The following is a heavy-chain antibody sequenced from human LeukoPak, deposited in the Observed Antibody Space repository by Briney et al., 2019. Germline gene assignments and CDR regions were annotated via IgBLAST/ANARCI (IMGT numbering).Heavy chain of an antibody. V-gene: IGHV4-59*01. CDR2: IYYSGST. Sequence: PSETLSLTCTVSGGSISSYYWSWIRQPPGKGLEWIGYIYYSGSTNYNPSLKSRVTISVDTSKNQFSLKLSSVTAADTAVYYCARDAGYCSGGSCYLGLYYYYGMDVWGQGTTVTVSS. J-gene: IGHJ6*02. CDR3: ARDAGYCSGGSCYLGLYYYYGMDV. CDR1: GGSISSYY. D-gene: IGHD2-15*01.